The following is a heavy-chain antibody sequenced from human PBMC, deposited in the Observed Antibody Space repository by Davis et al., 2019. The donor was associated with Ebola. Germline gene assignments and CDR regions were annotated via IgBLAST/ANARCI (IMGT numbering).Heavy chain of an antibody. J-gene: IGHJ4*02. V-gene: IGHV4-34*01. CDR3: ARDRHDTSGYGF. CDR2: IDHRGDT. Sequence: SQTLSLTCALYGASFRDYHWSWIRQPPGKGLEWIGEIDHRGDTKYSPFLKSRVIISIDTSKNQFSLRLSSVTAADTAIYYCARDRHDTSGYGFWGQGTLVTVSS. CDR1: GASFRDYH. D-gene: IGHD3-22*01.